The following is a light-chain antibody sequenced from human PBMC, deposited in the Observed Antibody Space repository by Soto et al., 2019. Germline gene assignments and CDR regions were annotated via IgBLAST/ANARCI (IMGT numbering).Light chain of an antibody. CDR3: SSFTSSTTRVL. Sequence: QSVLTQPASVSGSPGQSITISCTGTGSDVGGYNYVSWYQHHPGQAPKLMIYDVTDRPSGVSDRFSGSKSGNTASLTISGLQAEDEADYYCSSFTSSTTRVLFGGGTKVTVL. CDR1: GSDVGGYNY. J-gene: IGLJ2*01. V-gene: IGLV2-14*03. CDR2: DVT.